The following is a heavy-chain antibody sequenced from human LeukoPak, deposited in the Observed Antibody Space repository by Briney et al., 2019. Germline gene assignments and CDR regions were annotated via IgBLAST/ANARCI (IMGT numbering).Heavy chain of an antibody. J-gene: IGHJ3*02. V-gene: IGHV4-59*01. CDR1: GGSISSYY. Sequence: SETLSLTCTVSGGSISSYYWSWIRQPPGKGLEWIGYIYYSGSTNYNPSLKSRVTISVDTSKNQFSLKLSSVTAADTAVYYCARVGRGTHYDFWSGYSKNAFDIWGQGTMVTVSS. D-gene: IGHD3-3*01. CDR3: ARVGRGTHYDFWSGYSKNAFDI. CDR2: IYYSGST.